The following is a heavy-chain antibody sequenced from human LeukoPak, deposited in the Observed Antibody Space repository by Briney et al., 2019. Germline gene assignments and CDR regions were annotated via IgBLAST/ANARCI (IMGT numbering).Heavy chain of an antibody. CDR2: IKEDGSEK. CDR1: GFTFSSYW. J-gene: IGHJ4*02. V-gene: IGHV3-7*04. Sequence: GGSLRLSCAASGFTFSSYWMSWVRQAPGKGLEWVANIKEDGSEKYYVDSVKGRFTISRDNAKNSLYLQMNSLRAEDTAVYYCARDQSLNYYDSSGYYYGASDYWGQGTLVTVSS. D-gene: IGHD3-22*01. CDR3: ARDQSLNYYDSSGYYYGASDY.